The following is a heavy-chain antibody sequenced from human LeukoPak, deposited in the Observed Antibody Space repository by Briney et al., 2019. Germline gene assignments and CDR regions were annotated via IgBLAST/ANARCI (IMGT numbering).Heavy chain of an antibody. J-gene: IGHJ6*03. V-gene: IGHV3-21*01. CDR3: ARVFRGMVRENYYYYYMDV. D-gene: IGHD3-10*01. CDR1: GFTFSSYS. CDR2: ISSSSSYI. Sequence: GGSLRLSCAASGFTFSSYSMNWVRQAPGKGLEWVSSISSSSSYIYYADSVKGRFTISRDNAKNSLYLQMDSLRAEDTAMYYCARVFRGMVRENYYYYYMDVWGKGTTVTVSS.